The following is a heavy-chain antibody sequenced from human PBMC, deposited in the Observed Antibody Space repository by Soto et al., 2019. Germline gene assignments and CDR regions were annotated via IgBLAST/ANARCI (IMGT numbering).Heavy chain of an antibody. V-gene: IGHV3-23*01. CDR3: AKTANGWFSAFDI. D-gene: IGHD6-19*01. CDR2: ISGSGGTT. J-gene: IGHJ3*02. CDR1: GFTFSSYA. Sequence: GSLRLSCAASGFTFSSYAMSWVRQAPGRGLEWVSAISGSGGTTYYADSVKGRFTFSRDNSKNTLYLQMNSLRAEDTAVYYCAKTANGWFSAFDIWGQGTMVTVSS.